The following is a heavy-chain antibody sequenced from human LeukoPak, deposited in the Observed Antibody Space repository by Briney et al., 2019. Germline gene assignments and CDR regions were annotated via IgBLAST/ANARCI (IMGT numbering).Heavy chain of an antibody. CDR1: GGTFSSYA. D-gene: IGHD1-1*01. J-gene: IGHJ6*04. CDR2: FIPIFVTA. CDR3: ARDRWNDSYYYGMDV. Sequence: SVKVSCKASGGTFSSYAISWGRQAPGQGLGWMEGFIPIFVTANYAQKFQGRVTTTADESTSTAYMELSSLRSEDTAVYYCARDRWNDSYYYGMDVWGKGTTVTVSS. V-gene: IGHV1-69*01.